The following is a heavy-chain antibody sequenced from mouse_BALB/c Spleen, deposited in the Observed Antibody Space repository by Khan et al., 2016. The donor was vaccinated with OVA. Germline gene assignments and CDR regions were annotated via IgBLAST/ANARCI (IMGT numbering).Heavy chain of an antibody. CDR3: TNGNYGWFAY. V-gene: IGHV5-9-1*01. Sequence: EVELVESGGGLGKPGGSLKFSCAASGFTFSSFVMSWVRQTPEKRLEWVATISSAGTYTYYADSVKGRFTISRDNAKNTLYLQMNSLRSEDTAMYYCTNGNYGWFAYWGQGTLVTVSA. J-gene: IGHJ3*01. CDR2: ISSAGTYT. D-gene: IGHD2-1*01. CDR1: GFTFSSFV.